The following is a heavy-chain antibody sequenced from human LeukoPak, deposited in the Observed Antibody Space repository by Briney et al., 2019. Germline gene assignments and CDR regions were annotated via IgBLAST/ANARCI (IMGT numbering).Heavy chain of an antibody. V-gene: IGHV4-4*02. Sequence: PSETLSLTCAVSGGSISSSNWWSWVRQPPGKGLEWIGEIYHSGSTNYNPSLKSRVTISVDKSKNQFSLKLSSVTAADTAVYYCARAVDYGDYGWFDPWGQGTQVTVSS. CDR3: ARAVDYGDYGWFDP. CDR2: IYHSGST. D-gene: IGHD4-17*01. CDR1: GGSISSSNW. J-gene: IGHJ5*02.